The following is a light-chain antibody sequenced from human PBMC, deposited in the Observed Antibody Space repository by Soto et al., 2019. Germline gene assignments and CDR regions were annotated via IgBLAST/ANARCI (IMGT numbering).Light chain of an antibody. J-gene: IGLJ1*01. CDR2: DVS. Sequence: QSVLTQPASVSGSPGQSITISCTGTSSDVGYSNYVSWYQQLPGKAPKLMIYDVSDRPSGVSNRFSGSKSGNTASLTISGLQAEDEADYYCSSYTSSSLYVFGTGTKLTVL. CDR1: SSDVGYSNY. V-gene: IGLV2-14*01. CDR3: SSYTSSSLYV.